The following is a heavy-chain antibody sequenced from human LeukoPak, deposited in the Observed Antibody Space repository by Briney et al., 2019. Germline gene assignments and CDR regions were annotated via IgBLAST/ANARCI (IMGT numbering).Heavy chain of an antibody. CDR1: GFTFISNY. V-gene: IGHV3-53*01. J-gene: IGHJ5*02. D-gene: IGHD6-6*01. CDR3: AKGGGFSSSWLANWFDP. Sequence: GGALRLFCAASGFTFISNYMSWVRQAPGKGLEWVSVIYSGGDTYYADSVKGRFTISRDNSKNTLYLKMNSLRAEDTALYYCAKGGGFSSSWLANWFDPWGQGTLVTVSS. CDR2: IYSGGDT.